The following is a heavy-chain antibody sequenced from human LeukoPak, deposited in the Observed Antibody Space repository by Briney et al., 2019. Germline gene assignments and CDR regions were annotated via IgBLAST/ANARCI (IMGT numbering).Heavy chain of an antibody. D-gene: IGHD2-21*01. CDR2: INPSGGST. Sequence: GASVKVSCKASGYIFSTHYMHWVRQAPGQGLEWMGVINPSGGSTSYAQNFQGRVTMTRDTSTSTVYMELSSLRSGDTAVYYCAVAYCGGDCPNTYWGQGTLVTVSS. J-gene: IGHJ4*02. CDR1: GYIFSTHY. CDR3: AVAYCGGDCPNTY. V-gene: IGHV1-46*01.